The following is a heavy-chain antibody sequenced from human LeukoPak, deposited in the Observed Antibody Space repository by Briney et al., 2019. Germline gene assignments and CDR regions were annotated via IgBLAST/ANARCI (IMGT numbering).Heavy chain of an antibody. J-gene: IGHJ4*02. CDR2: ISYDGSNK. Sequence: PGGSLRLSCAASGFTFSSYAMHWVRQAPGKGLEWVAVISYDGSNKYYADSVKGRFTISRDNSKNTLYLQMNSLRAEDTAVYYCASETAIDWGQGTLVTVSS. CDR1: GFTFSSYA. V-gene: IGHV3-30-3*01. CDR3: ASETAID. D-gene: IGHD5-18*01.